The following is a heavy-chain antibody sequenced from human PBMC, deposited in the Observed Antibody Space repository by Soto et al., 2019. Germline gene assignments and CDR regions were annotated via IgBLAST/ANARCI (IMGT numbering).Heavy chain of an antibody. CDR2: IDPSDSYT. Sequence: GESLKIACKGSGYSFTSYWISWVRQMPGKGLEWMGRIDPSDSYTNYSPSFQGHVTISADKSTSTAYMELSSLRSEDTAVYYCARGNRELLNHFDYWGQGTLVTVSS. CDR3: ARGNRELLNHFDY. J-gene: IGHJ4*02. CDR1: GYSFTSYW. D-gene: IGHD1-7*01. V-gene: IGHV5-10-1*01.